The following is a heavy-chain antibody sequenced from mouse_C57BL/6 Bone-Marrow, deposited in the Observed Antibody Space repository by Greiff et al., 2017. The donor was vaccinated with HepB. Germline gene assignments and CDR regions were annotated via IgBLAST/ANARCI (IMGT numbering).Heavy chain of an antibody. J-gene: IGHJ1*03. CDR1: GYTFTSYW. V-gene: IGHV1-64*01. D-gene: IGHD1-1*02. CDR2: IHPNSGST. CDR3: PSYVSLEV. Sequence: VQLQQPGAELVKPGASVKLSCKASGYTFTSYWMHWVKQRPGQGLEWIGMIHPNSGSTNYNEKFKSKATLTVDKSSSTAYMQLSGLTSKDSAVYSCPSYVSLEVGGTGPPFTVS.